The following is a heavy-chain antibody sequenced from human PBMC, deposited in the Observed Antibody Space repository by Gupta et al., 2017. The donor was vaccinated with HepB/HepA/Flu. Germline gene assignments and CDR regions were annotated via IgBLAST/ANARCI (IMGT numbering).Heavy chain of an antibody. CDR3: VRSGDS. V-gene: IGHV3-7*01. J-gene: IGHJ5*01. CDR2: INPDGSQK. D-gene: IGHD1-26*01. CDR1: GFSFSNYW. Sequence: EVKLVESGGGLVQPGGSLRLSCAASGFSFSNYWMNWIRLAPGKGLEWVANINPDGSQKRYVDSVMGRFTVSRDNAENSLSLQMSSLRVDDTAIYYCVRSGDSWGQGILVTVSS.